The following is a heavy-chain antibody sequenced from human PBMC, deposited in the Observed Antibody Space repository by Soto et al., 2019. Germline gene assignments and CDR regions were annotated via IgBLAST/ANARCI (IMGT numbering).Heavy chain of an antibody. CDR1: GFRFRDYW. J-gene: IGHJ5*02. D-gene: IGHD3-16*02. CDR3: AAYCYTMTCTHFHGYS. Sequence: GGSLRLSCAVSGFRFRDYWMSWVRQAPGKGLEWVANIKQDESDKYYVDSVKGRFTISRDNAKNALYLQMNSLRVEDTAVYYCAAYCYTMTCTHFHGYSWGQGTQVTV. CDR2: IKQDESDK. V-gene: IGHV3-7*03.